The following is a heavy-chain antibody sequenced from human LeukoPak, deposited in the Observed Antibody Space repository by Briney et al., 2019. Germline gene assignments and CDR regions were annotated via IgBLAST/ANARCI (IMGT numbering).Heavy chain of an antibody. J-gene: IGHJ5*01. D-gene: IGHD3-22*01. CDR3: AKDRPNFHENSGHYYRRDGDS. Sequence: QAGGSLRLSCQASGFTFYVYAMSWVRRAPGKGLEWVASMCGTAGCTFYPDSVKGRFTISRDNSKNVLYLRMNSLTAEDTAIYYCAKDRPNFHENSGHYYRRDGDSWGQGTLVTVSS. CDR1: GFTFYVYA. CDR2: MCGTAGCT. V-gene: IGHV3-23*01.